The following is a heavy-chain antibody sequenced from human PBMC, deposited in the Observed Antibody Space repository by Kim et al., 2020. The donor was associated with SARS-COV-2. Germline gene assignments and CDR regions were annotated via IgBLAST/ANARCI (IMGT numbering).Heavy chain of an antibody. CDR3: ARDPRIPGYSGYDYGGYYYYGRDV. V-gene: IGHV1-2*02. Sequence: ASVKVSCKASGYTFTAYYMHWVRQAPGQGLEWMGWINPNSGGTNYAQKFQGRVTMTRDTSISTAYMELSRLRSDDTAVYYCARDPRIPGYSGYDYGGYYYYGRDVGGQGPTVTVSS. D-gene: IGHD5-12*01. J-gene: IGHJ6*02. CDR2: INPNSGGT. CDR1: GYTFTAYY.